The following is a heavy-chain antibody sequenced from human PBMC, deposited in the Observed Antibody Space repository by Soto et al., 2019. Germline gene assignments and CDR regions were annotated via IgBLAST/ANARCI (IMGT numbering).Heavy chain of an antibody. D-gene: IGHD2-2*01. Sequence: QVQLVQSGAEVKKPGSSVKVSCKASGGTFSSYAISWVRQAPGQGLEWMGGIIPIFGTANYAQKFQCRVTITADESTSTAYMELSSLRSEDTAVYYCASLSELVPAAMGGWFDPWGQGTLVTVSS. V-gene: IGHV1-69*12. CDR2: IIPIFGTA. J-gene: IGHJ5*02. CDR1: GGTFSSYA. CDR3: ASLSELVPAAMGGWFDP.